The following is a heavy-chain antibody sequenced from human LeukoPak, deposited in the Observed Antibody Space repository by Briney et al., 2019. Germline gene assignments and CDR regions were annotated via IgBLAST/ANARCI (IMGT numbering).Heavy chain of an antibody. D-gene: IGHD6-19*01. J-gene: IGHJ6*04. CDR3: ARDLRGHWLVLDVDV. CDR2: INQDESEK. Sequence: GGPLLLSCDASGFPFSNFWMSWVRPAPGKVLEGVANINQDESEKYYVDSVRGRFIISRDNAKNSLYLQMNSLRVEDSALYYCARDLRGHWLVLDVDVWGKGTTVTVSS. CDR1: GFPFSNFW. V-gene: IGHV3-7*01.